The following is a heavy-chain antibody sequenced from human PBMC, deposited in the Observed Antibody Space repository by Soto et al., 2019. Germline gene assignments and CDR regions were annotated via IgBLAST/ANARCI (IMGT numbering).Heavy chain of an antibody. CDR3: ARGARRYYYYGMDA. V-gene: IGHV3-33*01. CDR1: GFTFSSYG. D-gene: IGHD3-16*01. CDR2: IWYDVSNK. Sequence: QVQLVESGGGVVQPGRSLRLSCAASGFTFSSYGMHWVRQAPGKGLEWVALIWYDVSNKYYADSVKGRFTISRDNSKNTLFLQMNSLRAEDTAVYYCARGARRYYYYGMDAWGQGTTVTVSS. J-gene: IGHJ6*02.